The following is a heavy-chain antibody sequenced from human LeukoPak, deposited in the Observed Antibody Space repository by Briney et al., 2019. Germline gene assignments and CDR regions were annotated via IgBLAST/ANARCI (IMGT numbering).Heavy chain of an antibody. CDR2: ISSSGSTI. J-gene: IGHJ4*02. CDR3: ASTIGWFRELSTSDY. CDR1: GFTFSDYY. D-gene: IGHD3-10*01. V-gene: IGHV3-11*01. Sequence: GGSLRLSCAASGFTFSDYYMSWIRQAPGKGLEWVSYISSSGSTIYYADSVKGRFTISRDNAKNSLYLQMNSLRAEDTAVYYCASTIGWFRELSTSDYWGQGTLVTVSS.